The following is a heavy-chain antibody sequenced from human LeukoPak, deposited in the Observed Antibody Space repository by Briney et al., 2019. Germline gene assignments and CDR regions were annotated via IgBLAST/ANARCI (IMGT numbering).Heavy chain of an antibody. CDR3: ARVNGAYGSGSLDY. D-gene: IGHD3-10*01. CDR1: GFTFDDYA. V-gene: IGHV3-9*01. Sequence: GRSLRLSCAASGFTFDDYAMHWVRQAPGKGLEWVSGISWKSGSIGYADSVKGRFTISRDNAKNTLYLQMNSLRAEDTAVYYCARVNGAYGSGSLDYWGQGTLVTVSS. J-gene: IGHJ4*02. CDR2: ISWKSGSI.